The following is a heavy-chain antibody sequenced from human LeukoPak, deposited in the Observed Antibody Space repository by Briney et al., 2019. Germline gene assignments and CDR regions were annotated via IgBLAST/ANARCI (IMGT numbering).Heavy chain of an antibody. CDR3: AKVVVPAAIVEDAFDI. D-gene: IGHD2-2*01. CDR1: GFTFSSYA. J-gene: IGHJ3*02. CDR2: ISGSGGST. V-gene: IGHV3-23*01. Sequence: PGGSLRLSCAASGFTFSSYAMSWVRQAPGKGLEWVSAISGSGGSTYYADSVKGRFTISRDNSKNTLYLQMNSLRAEDTAVYFCAKVVVPAAIVEDAFDIWGQGTMVTVSS.